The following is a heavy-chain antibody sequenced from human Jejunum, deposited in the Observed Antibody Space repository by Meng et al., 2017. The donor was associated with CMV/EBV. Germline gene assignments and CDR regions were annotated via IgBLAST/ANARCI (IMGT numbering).Heavy chain of an antibody. Sequence: FTFSSYAMSWVRQAPGKGLERVSLIYSGGSSTYYADSVKGRFTISRDNSKNTLYLQMNSLRAEDTAVYYCARDAADSTSPAWFDPWGQGTLVTVSS. V-gene: IGHV3-23*03. J-gene: IGHJ5*02. D-gene: IGHD2-2*01. CDR2: IYSGGSST. CDR3: ARDAADSTSPAWFDP. CDR1: FTFSSYA.